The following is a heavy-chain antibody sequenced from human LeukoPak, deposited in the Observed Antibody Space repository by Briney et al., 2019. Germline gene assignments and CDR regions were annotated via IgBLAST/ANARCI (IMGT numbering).Heavy chain of an antibody. V-gene: IGHV3-30*18. CDR1: GFTFSSYG. Sequence: PGRSLRLSCAASGFTFSSYGMHWVRQAPGKGLEWVAVISYDGSNKYYADSVKGRFTISRDNSKNTLYLQMNSLRAEDTAVYYCAKDQKYCSGGSCPPYYFDYWGQETLVTVSS. J-gene: IGHJ4*02. D-gene: IGHD2-15*01. CDR3: AKDQKYCSGGSCPPYYFDY. CDR2: ISYDGSNK.